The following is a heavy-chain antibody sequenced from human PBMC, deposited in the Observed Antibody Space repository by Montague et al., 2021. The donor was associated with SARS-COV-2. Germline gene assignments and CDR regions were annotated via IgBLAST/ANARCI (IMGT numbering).Heavy chain of an antibody. D-gene: IGHD6-13*01. J-gene: IGHJ3*02. CDR3: ARGAGYSSSWYLAFEI. Sequence: SETLSLTCTVSSGSISSYYWSWIRQPPGKGLEWIGYIYYSGSTNYNPSLKSRVTISVDTSKNQFSLKLRSVTAADTAVYYCARGAGYSSSWYLAFEIRGQGTMVTVSS. V-gene: IGHV4-59*01. CDR1: SGSISSYY. CDR2: IYYSGST.